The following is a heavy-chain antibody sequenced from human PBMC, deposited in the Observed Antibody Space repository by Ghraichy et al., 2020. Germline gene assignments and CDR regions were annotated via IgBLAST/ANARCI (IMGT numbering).Heavy chain of an antibody. CDR2: IYYSGST. V-gene: IGHV4-39*01. Sequence: TLSLTCTVPGGSISSSSYSWGWIRQPPGKGLEWIGSIYYSGSTYYNPSLKSRVTISVDTSKNQFSLKLSSVTAADTAVYYCAMDDMLTGYYRGKFLDYWGQGTLVTVSS. CDR3: AMDDMLTGYYRGKFLDY. D-gene: IGHD3-9*01. CDR1: GGSISSSSYS. J-gene: IGHJ4*02.